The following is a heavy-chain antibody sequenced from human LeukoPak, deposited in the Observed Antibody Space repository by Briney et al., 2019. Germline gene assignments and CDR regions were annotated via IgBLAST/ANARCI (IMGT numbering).Heavy chain of an antibody. CDR3: ARDSYYDIFTGYYDARWFDP. V-gene: IGHV4-4*07. CDR2: IYTSGST. CDR1: GGSISSYY. Sequence: SETLSLTCTVSGGSISSYYWSWIRQPAGKGLEWIGRIYTSGSTNYNPSLKSRVTMSVDTSKNQFSLKLSSVTAADTAVYYCARDSYYDIFTGYYDARWFDPWGQGTLVTVSS. J-gene: IGHJ5*02. D-gene: IGHD3-9*01.